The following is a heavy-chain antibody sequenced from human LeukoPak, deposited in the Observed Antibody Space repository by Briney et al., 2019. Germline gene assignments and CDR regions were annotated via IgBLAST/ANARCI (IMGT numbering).Heavy chain of an antibody. Sequence: GGSLRLSRAASGFTVSSNYMSWVRQAPGKGLEWVSVIYSGGSTYYADSVKGRFTISRDNSKNTLYLQMNSLRAEDTAVYYCARGRVSYYYYMDAWGKGTTVTVSS. D-gene: IGHD2-8*01. CDR1: GFTVSSNY. J-gene: IGHJ6*03. V-gene: IGHV3-53*01. CDR3: ARGRVSYYYYMDA. CDR2: IYSGGST.